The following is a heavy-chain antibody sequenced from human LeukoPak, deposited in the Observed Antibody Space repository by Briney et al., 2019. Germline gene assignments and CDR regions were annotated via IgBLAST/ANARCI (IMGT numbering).Heavy chain of an antibody. Sequence: GGSLRLSCAASGFTLSSFEMNWVRQAPGKGLEWVSYISSGSAIWYADSVKGRFTISRDNAKNSLYLQMNSLRAEDTAVYYCARSFFGVVPSFDHWGQGTLVTVSP. V-gene: IGHV3-48*03. CDR3: ARSFFGVVPSFDH. CDR2: ISSGSAI. D-gene: IGHD3-3*01. CDR1: GFTLSSFE. J-gene: IGHJ4*02.